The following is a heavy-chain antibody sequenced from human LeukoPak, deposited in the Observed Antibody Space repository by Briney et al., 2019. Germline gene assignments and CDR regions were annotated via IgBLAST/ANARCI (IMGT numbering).Heavy chain of an antibody. V-gene: IGHV3-30*02. J-gene: IGHJ4*02. Sequence: PGGSLRLSCAASGFTFSSYAMSWVRQAPGKGLEWVAFIRHDATNEFYADSVKGRFTISRDNSKNTLYLQMNSLRPEDTAVFHCAKSLGNSDEYWGQGTLVTVSS. CDR3: AKSLGNSDEY. CDR1: GFTFSSYA. D-gene: IGHD2/OR15-2a*01. CDR2: IRHDATNE.